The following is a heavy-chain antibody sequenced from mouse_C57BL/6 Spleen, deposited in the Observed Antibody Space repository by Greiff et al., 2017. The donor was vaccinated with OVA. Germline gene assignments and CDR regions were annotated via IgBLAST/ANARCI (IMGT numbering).Heavy chain of an antibody. CDR2: LYPGNSDT. CDR3: TRSDEGYYAMDY. D-gene: IGHD2-3*01. Sequence: VQLQQSGTVLARPGASVKMSCKTSGYTFTSYWMHWVKQRPGQGLEWIGALYPGNSDTSYNQKFKGKAKLTAVTSASTAYMELSSLTNEDSAVYYCTRSDEGYYAMDYWGQGTSVTVSS. J-gene: IGHJ4*01. V-gene: IGHV1-5*01. CDR1: GYTFTSYW.